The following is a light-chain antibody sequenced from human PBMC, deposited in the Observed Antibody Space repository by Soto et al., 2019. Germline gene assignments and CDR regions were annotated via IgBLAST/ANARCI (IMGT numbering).Light chain of an antibody. CDR3: QQYGSSRCT. CDR2: GAS. CDR1: QSVSSSY. J-gene: IGKJ1*01. V-gene: IGKV3-20*01. Sequence: SVLTQSPSTLSFSPGERATLSCRASQSVSSSYLAWYQQKPGQAPRLLIYGASSRATGIPDRFSGSGSGTDFTLTISILEPEDFAVYYCQQYGSSRCTFGQGTQLDIK.